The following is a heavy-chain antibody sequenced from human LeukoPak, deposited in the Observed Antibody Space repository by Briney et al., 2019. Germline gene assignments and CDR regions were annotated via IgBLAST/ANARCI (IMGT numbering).Heavy chain of an antibody. CDR1: GFTFSSYG. Sequence: GGSLRLSCAASGFTFSSYGMHWVRQAPGKGLEWVAFIRYVGSNKYYADSVKGRFTISRDNSKNTLYLQMNSLRAEDTAVYYCAKDVRYCSSTSCYSPHYYYYYMDVWGKGTAVTISS. CDR2: IRYVGSNK. CDR3: AKDVRYCSSTSCYSPHYYYYYMDV. J-gene: IGHJ6*03. D-gene: IGHD2-2*01. V-gene: IGHV3-30*02.